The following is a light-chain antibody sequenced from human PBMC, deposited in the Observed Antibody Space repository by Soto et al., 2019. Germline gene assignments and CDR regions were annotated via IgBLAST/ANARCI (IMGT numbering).Light chain of an antibody. CDR3: QHYNDWPA. J-gene: IGKJ1*01. CDR2: DTS. V-gene: IGKV3-15*01. Sequence: MKQSPATLSLTPGEGATLSSRASQSINNNLAWYQQRPGKAPRPLIYDTSTREEGIPARFSGSGSGTEFTLTISSLQSEDFAVYYCQHYNDWPAFGQGTKVDIK. CDR1: QSINNN.